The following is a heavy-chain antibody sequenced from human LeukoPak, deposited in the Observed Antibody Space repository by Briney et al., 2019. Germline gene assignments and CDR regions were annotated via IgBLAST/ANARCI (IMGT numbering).Heavy chain of an antibody. D-gene: IGHD7-27*01. CDR2: SSGSSGKT. Sequence: GASVKVSCKASGYSFSSHGISWVRQAPGEGLEWMGWSSGSSGKTRYVQKFQGRVTMTTDTSTSTAYMELRSLKSDDTAVYYCARDSDWGLFDYWGQGALVTVS. CDR1: GYSFSSHG. V-gene: IGHV1-18*01. CDR3: ARDSDWGLFDY. J-gene: IGHJ4*02.